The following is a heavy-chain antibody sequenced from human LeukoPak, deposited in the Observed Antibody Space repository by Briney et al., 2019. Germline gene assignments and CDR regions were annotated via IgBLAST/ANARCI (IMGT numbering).Heavy chain of an antibody. CDR2: TSDSGDST. D-gene: IGHD4-17*01. V-gene: IGHV3-23*01. Sequence: GGSLRLSCAASGFTFSSYAMSWVRQAPGKGLEWVSDTSDSGDSTYYADSVKGRFTISRDNAKNSLYLQMNSLRAEDTAVYYCARRYGDYVGSFEYWGQGTLVTVSS. CDR3: ARRYGDYVGSFEY. J-gene: IGHJ4*02. CDR1: GFTFSSYA.